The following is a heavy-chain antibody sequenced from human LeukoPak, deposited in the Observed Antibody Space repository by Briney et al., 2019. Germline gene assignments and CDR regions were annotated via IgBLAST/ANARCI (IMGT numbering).Heavy chain of an antibody. V-gene: IGHV3-13*01. CDR2: IGTAGDT. CDR3: ARAARRWAFDI. Sequence: GGSLRLSCAASGCTFSSYDMHWVRQATGKGLEWVSAIGTAGDTYYPGSVKGRFTISRENAKNSLYLQLNSLRAGDTAVYYCARAARRWAFDIWGQGTMVTVSS. J-gene: IGHJ3*02. CDR1: GCTFSSYD. D-gene: IGHD2-15*01.